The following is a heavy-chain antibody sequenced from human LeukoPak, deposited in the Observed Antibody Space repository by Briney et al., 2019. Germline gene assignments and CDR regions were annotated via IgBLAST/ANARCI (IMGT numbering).Heavy chain of an antibody. Sequence: GGSLRLSCAASGFTFSTYGMHWVRQAPGKGLEWVAVIVYDGSNKYYADSVKGRFTISRDNSKNTLYLQMNSLRAEDTAVYYCARNYYDSSGYYYRGRFDYWGQGTLVTVSS. CDR1: GFTFSTYG. CDR3: ARNYYDSSGYYYRGRFDY. J-gene: IGHJ4*02. V-gene: IGHV3-30*03. CDR2: IVYDGSNK. D-gene: IGHD3-22*01.